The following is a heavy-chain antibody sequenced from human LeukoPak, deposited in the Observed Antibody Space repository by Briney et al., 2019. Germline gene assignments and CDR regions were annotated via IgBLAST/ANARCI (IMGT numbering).Heavy chain of an antibody. J-gene: IGHJ4*02. V-gene: IGHV4-39*01. CDR1: GGSISSSSYY. D-gene: IGHD2-21*02. Sequence: PSETLSLTCTVSGGSISSSSYYGGWIRQPPGKGLEWIGSIYYSGSTYYNPSLKSRVTISVDTSKNQFSLKLSSVTAADTAVYYCASGAAYCGGDCPPGPVDYWGQGTLVTVSS. CDR2: IYYSGST. CDR3: ASGAAYCGGDCPPGPVDY.